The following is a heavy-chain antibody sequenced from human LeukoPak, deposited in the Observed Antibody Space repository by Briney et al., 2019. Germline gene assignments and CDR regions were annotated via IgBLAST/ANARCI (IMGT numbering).Heavy chain of an antibody. J-gene: IGHJ4*02. CDR1: GFTFSSYA. CDR2: ISGSGGST. CDR3: AKDLGSVVTPPSLDF. V-gene: IGHV3-23*01. Sequence: PGGSLRLSCAASGFTFSSYAMSWARQAPGRGLEWVSAISGSGGSTYYADSVKGRFTISRDNFKNTLYLQMSSLRAEDTAVYYCAKDLGSVVTPPSLDFWGQGTLVTVSS. D-gene: IGHD4-23*01.